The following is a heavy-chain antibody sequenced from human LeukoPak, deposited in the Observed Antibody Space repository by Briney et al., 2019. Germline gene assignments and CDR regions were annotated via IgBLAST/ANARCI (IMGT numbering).Heavy chain of an antibody. CDR1: GFTFSSYA. J-gene: IGHJ4*02. CDR2: ISYDGSNK. Sequence: GGSLRLSCAASGFTFSSYAMHWVRQAPGKGLEWVAVISYDGSNKYYADSVKGRFTISRDNSKNTLYLQMNSLRAEDTAVYYCAKDGSETYSSFDYWGQGTLVTVSS. V-gene: IGHV3-30-3*01. CDR3: AKDGSETYSSFDY. D-gene: IGHD6-19*01.